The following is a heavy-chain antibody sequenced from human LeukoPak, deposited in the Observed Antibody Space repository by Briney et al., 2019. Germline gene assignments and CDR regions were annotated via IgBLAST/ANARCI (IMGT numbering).Heavy chain of an antibody. Sequence: GGSLRLSCAASGFTFSNYVMSWVRQAPGKGLEWVSAISGSGGSTYYADSVKGRFTISRDNSKNTLYLQMNSLRAEDTPVYYCAKAGLETRALRTYYFDYWGQGTLVTVSS. CDR2: ISGSGGST. J-gene: IGHJ4*02. D-gene: IGHD3-3*01. CDR3: AKAGLETRALRTYYFDY. V-gene: IGHV3-23*01. CDR1: GFTFSNYV.